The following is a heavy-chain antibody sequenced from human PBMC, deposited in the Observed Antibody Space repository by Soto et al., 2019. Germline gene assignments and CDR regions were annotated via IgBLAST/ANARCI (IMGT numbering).Heavy chain of an antibody. Sequence: GGSLRLSCAASGFTFSDYYMSWIRQAPGKGLEWVSYISSSGSTIYYADSVKGRFTISRDNAKNSLYLQMNSLRAEDTAVYYCATGVVPAATPLRYYYYGMDVWGQGTTVTVSS. CDR3: ATGVVPAATPLRYYYYGMDV. D-gene: IGHD2-2*01. CDR1: GFTFSDYY. CDR2: ISSSGSTI. J-gene: IGHJ6*02. V-gene: IGHV3-11*01.